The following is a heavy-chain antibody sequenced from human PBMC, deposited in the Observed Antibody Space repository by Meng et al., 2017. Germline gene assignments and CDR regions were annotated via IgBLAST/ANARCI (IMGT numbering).Heavy chain of an antibody. V-gene: IGHV1-69*06. CDR2: IIPIFGTA. CDR3: AREPRDGPKTNWFDP. Sequence: VELVRSGAEVKKPGSVGKVSCKSSGGTFSSYAISWVRQAPGQGLEWMGGIIPIFGTANDAQKFQGRVTITADKSTSTAYMELSSLRSEDTAVYYCAREPRDGPKTNWFDPWGQGTLVTVSS. J-gene: IGHJ5*02. D-gene: IGHD5-24*01. CDR1: GGTFSSYA.